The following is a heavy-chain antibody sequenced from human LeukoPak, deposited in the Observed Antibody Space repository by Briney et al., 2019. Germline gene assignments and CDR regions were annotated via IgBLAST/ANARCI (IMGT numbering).Heavy chain of an antibody. CDR3: AAYGGDSSHY. D-gene: IGHD6-13*01. CDR1: GASISSYY. Sequence: SETLSLTCTVSGASISSYYWSWIRQPPGKGLEWIGYIYYSGSTPYNPSLKSRVTISLDTSKNQFSLKLTSVTAADTAIYYCAAYGGDSSHYWGQGTLVTVSS. V-gene: IGHV4-59*01. CDR2: IYYSGST. J-gene: IGHJ4*02.